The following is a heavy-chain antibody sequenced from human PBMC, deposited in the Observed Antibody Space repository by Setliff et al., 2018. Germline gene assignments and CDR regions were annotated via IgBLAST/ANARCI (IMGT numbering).Heavy chain of an antibody. CDR2: INTKTGNP. V-gene: IGHV7-4-1*02. D-gene: IGHD6-13*01. Sequence: GASVKVSCKASGYTLTTYAVNWVRQAPGQGLEWMGWINTKTGNPTYAQGFTGRFVFSLDTSVSTAYLQISSLKAEDTAVYYCTRDHGGSSWYYFEYWGQGTLVTVSS. CDR1: GYTLTTYA. J-gene: IGHJ4*02. CDR3: TRDHGGSSWYYFEY.